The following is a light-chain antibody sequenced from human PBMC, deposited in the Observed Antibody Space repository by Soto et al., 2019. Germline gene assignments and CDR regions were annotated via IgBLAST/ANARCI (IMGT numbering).Light chain of an antibody. J-gene: IGKJ1*01. V-gene: IGKV1-17*01. CDR3: LQHNVFPRT. CDR2: GSS. CDR1: QAIRND. Sequence: DIQMTQSPSSLSASVGYRVTITCRASQAIRNDLAWYQQKPGRAPKRLIYGSSSLQSGVPSRFSGRGSGAEFTLTISSLQPEDFATYYCLQHNVFPRTFGQGTKVDIK.